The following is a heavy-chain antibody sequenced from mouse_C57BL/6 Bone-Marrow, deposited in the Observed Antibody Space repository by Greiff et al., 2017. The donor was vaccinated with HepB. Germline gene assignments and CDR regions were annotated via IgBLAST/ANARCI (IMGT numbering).Heavy chain of an antibody. V-gene: IGHV3-1*01. D-gene: IGHD1-1*01. CDR3: ARGYYGSSPWFAY. J-gene: IGHJ3*01. Sequence: ESGPGMVKPSQSLSLTCTVTGYSITSGYDWHWIRHFPGNKLEWMGYISYSGSTNYNPSLKSRISITHDTSKNHFFLKLNSVTTEDTATYYCARGYYGSSPWFAYWGQGTLVTVSA. CDR2: ISYSGST. CDR1: GYSITSGYD.